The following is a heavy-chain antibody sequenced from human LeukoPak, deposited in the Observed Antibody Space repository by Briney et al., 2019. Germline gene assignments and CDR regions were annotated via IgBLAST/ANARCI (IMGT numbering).Heavy chain of an antibody. J-gene: IGHJ3*02. CDR1: GGTFSSYA. CDR3: AKAPPDDAFDI. Sequence: SVKVSCKASGGTFSSYAISWVRQAPGQGLEWMGGIIPIFGTANYAQKFQGRVTITTDESTSTAYMELSSLRSEDTAVYSGAKAPPDDAFDIWGKGTMVTVSS. CDR2: IIPIFGTA. V-gene: IGHV1-69*05.